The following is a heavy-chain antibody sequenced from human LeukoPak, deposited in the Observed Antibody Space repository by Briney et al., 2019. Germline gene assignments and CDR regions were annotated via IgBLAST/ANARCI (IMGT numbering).Heavy chain of an antibody. CDR1: GFTFSNYA. CDR2: ISYDGSNK. J-gene: IGHJ1*01. D-gene: IGHD2-21*01. CDR3: ARESSHSILWLGNFQH. Sequence: PGGSLRLSCAASGFTFSNYAMHWVRQAPGKGLEWVAVISYDGSNKYYADSVKGRFTISRDNSKSTLYLQMNSLRAEDTAVYYCARESSHSILWLGNFQHWGQGTLVTVSS. V-gene: IGHV3-30-3*01.